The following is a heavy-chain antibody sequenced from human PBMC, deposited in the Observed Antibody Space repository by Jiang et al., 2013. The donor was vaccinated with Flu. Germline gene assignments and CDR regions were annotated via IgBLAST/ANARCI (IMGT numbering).Heavy chain of an antibody. J-gene: IGHJ4*02. Sequence: GAEVKKPGSSVKVSCKASGDTLSNHAINWVRQAPGQGLEWMGGIIPFFGTANYAQKFQGRVTIIADKSTSTAYMEVSSLRSEDTAVYYCARHGENDYSKYWVDYWGQGTLVTVSS. CDR3: ARHGENDYSKYWVDY. D-gene: IGHD4-11*01. CDR1: GDTLSNHA. V-gene: IGHV1-69*06. CDR2: IIPFFGTA.